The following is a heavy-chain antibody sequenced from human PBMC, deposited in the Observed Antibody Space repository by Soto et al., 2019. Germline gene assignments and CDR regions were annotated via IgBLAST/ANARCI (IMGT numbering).Heavy chain of an antibody. CDR3: AKDGFRSCYYRSYYYYGMDV. CDR1: GFTFSSYG. J-gene: IGHJ6*02. V-gene: IGHV3-30*18. CDR2: ISYDGSNK. D-gene: IGHD3-3*01. Sequence: QVQLVESGGGVVQPGRSLRLSCAASGFTFSSYGMHWVRQAPGKGLEGVAVISYDGSNKYYADSVKGRFTISRDNSKNTLYRQMNSLRAEDTAVYYCAKDGFRSCYYRSYYYYGMDVWGQGTTVTVSS.